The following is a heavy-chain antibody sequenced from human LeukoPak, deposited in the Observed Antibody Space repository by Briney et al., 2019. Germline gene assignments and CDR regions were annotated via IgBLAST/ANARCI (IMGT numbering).Heavy chain of an antibody. CDR3: ARVSSSWYRGNFDY. CDR2: VYYSGST. J-gene: IGHJ4*02. V-gene: IGHV4-31*03. D-gene: IGHD6-13*01. CDR1: GGSISSGGYY. Sequence: KASETLSLTCTVSGGSISSGGYYWSWIRQHPGKGLEWIGYVYYSGSTYYNPSLKSRVTISVDTSKNQFSLKLSSVTAADTAVYYCARVSSSWYRGNFDYWGQGTLVTVSS.